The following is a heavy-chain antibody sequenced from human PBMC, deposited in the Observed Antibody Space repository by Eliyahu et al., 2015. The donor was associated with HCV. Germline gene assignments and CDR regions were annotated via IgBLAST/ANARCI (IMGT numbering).Heavy chain of an antibody. D-gene: IGHD4-17*01. CDR3: AKVRWGADYDFDY. J-gene: IGHJ4*02. Sequence: LLESGGGLVQPGGSLRLSCXDSGFTFSTYAMSWVRQAPGKGLEWVSGISSSGVSTYYADSVKGRFIVSRDNSKSTLYLQMNSLRVEDTAVYYCAKVRWGADYDFDYWGQGTLVTVSS. CDR1: GFTFSTYA. V-gene: IGHV3-23*01. CDR2: ISSSGVST.